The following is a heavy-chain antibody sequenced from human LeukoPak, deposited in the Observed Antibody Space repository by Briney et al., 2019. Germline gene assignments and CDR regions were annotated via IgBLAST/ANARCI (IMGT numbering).Heavy chain of an antibody. V-gene: IGHV4-39*01. J-gene: IGHJ2*01. D-gene: IGHD5-24*01. CDR1: GGSISSSSYY. Sequence: SETQSLTCTVSGGSISSSSYYWGWIRQPPGKGLEWIGSIYYSGSTYYNPSLKSRVTISVDTSKNQFSLKLSSVTAADTAVYYCARLEWYFDLWGRGTLVTVSS. CDR2: IYYSGST. CDR3: ARLEWYFDL.